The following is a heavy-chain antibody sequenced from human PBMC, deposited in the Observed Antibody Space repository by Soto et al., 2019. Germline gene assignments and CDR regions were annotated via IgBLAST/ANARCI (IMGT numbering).Heavy chain of an antibody. CDR2: ISSVGSNV. D-gene: IGHD3-10*01. V-gene: IGHV3-30*18. CDR1: GFTFSSYG. J-gene: IGHJ4*02. CDR3: AKDCTGPGSCEDYFDY. Sequence: QVQLVESGGGVVQLGRSLRLSCAASGFTFSSYGMHWVRQAPGKGLEWVASISSVGSNVYYGDSVKGRFTISRDNSKITLYLQMNSLRAEDTAVYYCAKDCTGPGSCEDYFDYWGQGTLVTVSS.